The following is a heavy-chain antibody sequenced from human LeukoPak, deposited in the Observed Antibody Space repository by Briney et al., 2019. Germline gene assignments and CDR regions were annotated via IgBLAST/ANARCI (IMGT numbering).Heavy chain of an antibody. J-gene: IGHJ4*02. CDR1: GFTFSSYE. Sequence: GGSLRLSCAASGFTFSSYEMNWVRQAPGKGLEWVSYISSSGSTIYYADSVKGRLTISRDNAKNSLYLQMNSLRAEDTAVYYCARDPQAFYYYDSSGYHYFDYWGQGTLVTVSS. D-gene: IGHD3-22*01. V-gene: IGHV3-48*03. CDR3: ARDPQAFYYYDSSGYHYFDY. CDR2: ISSSGSTI.